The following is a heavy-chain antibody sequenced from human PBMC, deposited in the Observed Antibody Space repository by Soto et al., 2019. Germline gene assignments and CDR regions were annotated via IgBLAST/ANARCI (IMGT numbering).Heavy chain of an antibody. J-gene: IGHJ6*02. CDR1: GGSFSGYY. CDR2: INHSGST. Sequence: SETLSLTCAVYGGSFSGYYWSWIRQPPGKGLEWIGEINHSGSTNYNPSLKSRVTISVDTSKNQFSLKLSSVTAADTAVYYCATTLPAATISSYYYSYYGMDVWGQGTTVTVSS. D-gene: IGHD2-2*01. V-gene: IGHV4-34*01. CDR3: ATTLPAATISSYYYSYYGMDV.